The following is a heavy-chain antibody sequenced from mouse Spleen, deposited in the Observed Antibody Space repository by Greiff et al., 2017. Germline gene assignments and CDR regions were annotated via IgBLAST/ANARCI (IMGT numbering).Heavy chain of an antibody. J-gene: IGHJ2*01. V-gene: IGHV5-4*01. D-gene: IGHD2-3*01. CDR1: GFTFSSYA. CDR3: ARDDGSFDY. CDR2: ISDGGSYT. Sequence: EVQVVESGGGLVKPGGSLKLSCAASGFTFSSYAMSWVRQTPEKRLEWVATISDGGSYTYYPDNVKGRFTISRDNAKNNLYLQMSHLKSEDTAMYYCARDDGSFDYWGQGTTLTVSS.